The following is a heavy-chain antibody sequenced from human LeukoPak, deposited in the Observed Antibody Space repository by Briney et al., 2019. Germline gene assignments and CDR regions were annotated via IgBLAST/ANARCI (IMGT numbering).Heavy chain of an antibody. Sequence: PGGSLRLSCAASGFTFSSYAMSWVRQPPGKGLEWIGEINHSGSTNYNPSLKSRVTISVDTSKNQFSLKLSSVTAADTAVYYCARSDYIVVVPAAIRPGMDVWGQGTTVTVSS. J-gene: IGHJ6*02. D-gene: IGHD2-2*01. CDR2: INHSGST. CDR1: GFTFSSYA. CDR3: ARSDYIVVVPAAIRPGMDV. V-gene: IGHV4-34*01.